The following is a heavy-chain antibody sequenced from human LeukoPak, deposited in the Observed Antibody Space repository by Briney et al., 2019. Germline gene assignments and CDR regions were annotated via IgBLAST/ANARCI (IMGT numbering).Heavy chain of an antibody. CDR3: ARGQVAYDY. J-gene: IGHJ4*02. Sequence: PSETLSLTCTVSGGSISGYYWSWIRQPPGKGLEWIGEINHSGSTNYNPSLKSRVTISVDTSKNQFSLKLSSVTAADTAVYYCARGQVAYDYWGQGTLVTVSS. CDR1: GGSISGYY. V-gene: IGHV4-34*01. CDR2: INHSGST. D-gene: IGHD2-21*01.